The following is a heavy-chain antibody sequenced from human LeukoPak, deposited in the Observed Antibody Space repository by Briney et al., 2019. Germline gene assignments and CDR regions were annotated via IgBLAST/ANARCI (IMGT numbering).Heavy chain of an antibody. CDR2: ISSSGGTI. Sequence: PGGSLRLSCEASGFIFISYEMNWVRQAPGRGLEWVSYISSSGGTIFHADSVKGRFTISRDNAKNSVFLQISSLRVEDTAIYYCARASFSSSWSYFFDYWGQGTLVTVSS. V-gene: IGHV3-48*03. D-gene: IGHD6-13*01. CDR3: ARASFSSSWSYFFDY. CDR1: GFIFISYE. J-gene: IGHJ4*02.